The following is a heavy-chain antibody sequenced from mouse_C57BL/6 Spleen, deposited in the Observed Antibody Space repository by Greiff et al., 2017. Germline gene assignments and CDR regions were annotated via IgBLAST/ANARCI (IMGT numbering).Heavy chain of an antibody. CDR2: IHPNSGST. V-gene: IGHV1-64*01. J-gene: IGHJ3*01. CDR3: ARERVYDGYPWFAY. D-gene: IGHD2-3*01. Sequence: QVQLQQPGAALVKPGASVKLSCKASGYTFTSYWMHWVKQRPGQGLEWIGMIHPNSGSTNYNEKFKSKATLTVDKSSSTAYMQLSSLTSEDSAVYYCARERVYDGYPWFAYWGQGTLVTVSA. CDR1: GYTFTSYW.